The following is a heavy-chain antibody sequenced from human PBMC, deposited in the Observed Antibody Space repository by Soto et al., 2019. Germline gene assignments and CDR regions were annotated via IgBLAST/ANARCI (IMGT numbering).Heavy chain of an antibody. Sequence: ASVKVSCKASGYSFRNYATQWVRQAPGQGLEWMGWINTGDGNTKYSQKFQGRVTISSDTSATTAYMELSSLGSEDTAIYYCARGSVTLDYWGQGTLVTVSS. CDR2: INTGDGNT. J-gene: IGHJ4*02. CDR1: GYSFRNYA. D-gene: IGHD4-17*01. V-gene: IGHV1-3*04. CDR3: ARGSVTLDY.